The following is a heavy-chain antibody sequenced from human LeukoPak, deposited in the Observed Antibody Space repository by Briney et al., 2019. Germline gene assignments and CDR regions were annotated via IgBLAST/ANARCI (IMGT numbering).Heavy chain of an antibody. CDR1: GGSISYYY. V-gene: IGHV4-59*08. Sequence: PSGSLSLTCTVSGGSISYYYWSWIRQPPGKGLEWIGYVYDSGSTSYNPSLKSRVTISLDTSKHQFSLKLNSVTAADTAVYYCARHAYCGGDCFGGAFEIWGQGTMVTVS. D-gene: IGHD2-21*02. J-gene: IGHJ3*02. CDR2: VYDSGST. CDR3: ARHAYCGGDCFGGAFEI.